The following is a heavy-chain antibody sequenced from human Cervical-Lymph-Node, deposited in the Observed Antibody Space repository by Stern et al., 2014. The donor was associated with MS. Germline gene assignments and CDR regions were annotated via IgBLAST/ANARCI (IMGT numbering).Heavy chain of an antibody. D-gene: IGHD6-19*01. CDR1: GYTFTNYG. CDR2: ISGYNDDT. V-gene: IGHV1-18*01. CDR3: ARDPHIAVAGTGGGFDP. J-gene: IGHJ5*02. Sequence: VKLVESGAEVKKPGASVKVSCKASGYTFTNYGISWVRQAPGQGLEWMGWISGYNDDTNYVEKFQGRVTMTTDTSTSTAYMELRSLRSDDTAVYYCARDPHIAVAGTGGGFDPWGQGTLVTVS.